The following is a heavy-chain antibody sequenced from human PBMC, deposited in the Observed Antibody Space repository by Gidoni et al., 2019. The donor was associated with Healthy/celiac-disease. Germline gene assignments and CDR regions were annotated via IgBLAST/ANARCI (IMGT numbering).Heavy chain of an antibody. CDR2: ISSSGSTI. J-gene: IGHJ3*02. CDR1: GFTFSDYY. CDR3: ARDYSSTRLVIKGRGPFDI. D-gene: IGHD3-9*01. Sequence: QVQLVESGGGLVKPGGSLRLSCAASGFTFSDYYMSWIRQAPGKGLEWVSYISSSGSTIYYADSVKGRFTISRDNAKNSLYLQMNSLRAEDTAVYYCARDYSSTRLVIKGRGPFDIWGQGTMVTVSS. V-gene: IGHV3-11*01.